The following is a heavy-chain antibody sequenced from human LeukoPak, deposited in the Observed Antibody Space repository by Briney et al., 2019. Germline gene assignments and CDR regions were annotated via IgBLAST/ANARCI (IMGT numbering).Heavy chain of an antibody. Sequence: SQTLSLTCSVSGDSVRNDFYYWGWIRQPPGKGLEWVACLSHAGNTWYNPSLESRLSISVDTSKNQFSLKFSSVTAADTALYWCARHNAPRRVGFDFWGQGILVTVSS. V-gene: IGHV4-39*01. CDR2: LSHAGNT. D-gene: IGHD2-2*01. CDR1: GDSVRNDFYY. J-gene: IGHJ4*02. CDR3: ARHNAPRRVGFDF.